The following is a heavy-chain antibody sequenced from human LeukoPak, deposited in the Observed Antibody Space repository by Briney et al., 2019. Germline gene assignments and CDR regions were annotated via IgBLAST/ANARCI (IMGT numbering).Heavy chain of an antibody. J-gene: IGHJ4*02. CDR1: GYSISSGYY. V-gene: IGHV4-38-2*02. D-gene: IGHD5-18*01. Sequence: PSETLSLTCTVSGYSISSGYYWGWIRQPPGKGLEWIGSIYHSGSTNYNPSLKSRVTISVDKSKNQFSLKLSSVTAADTAVYYCARTLYSYGYSVDYWGQGTLVTVSS. CDR3: ARTLYSYGYSVDY. CDR2: IYHSGST.